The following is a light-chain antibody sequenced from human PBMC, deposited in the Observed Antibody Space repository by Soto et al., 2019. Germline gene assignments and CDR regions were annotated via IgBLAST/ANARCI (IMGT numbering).Light chain of an antibody. CDR2: DAS. CDR3: QQSYSTPYT. CDR1: HDIRNY. Sequence: DIQMTQSPSSLSASVGDRVTITCQASHDIRNYLNWYQQKPGQAPRLLIHDASRLQTGVPSRFSGSGSGTDFILTISSLQPEDSATYYCQQSYSTPYTFGQGTKLEIK. V-gene: IGKV1-39*01. J-gene: IGKJ2*01.